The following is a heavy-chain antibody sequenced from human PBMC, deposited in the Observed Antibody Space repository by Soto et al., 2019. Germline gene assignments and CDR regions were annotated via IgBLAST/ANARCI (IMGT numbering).Heavy chain of an antibody. D-gene: IGHD3-10*01. J-gene: IGHJ5*02. CDR2: IYYSGST. CDR1: GSSISSYY. Sequence: PSETLSLTCTVSGSSISSYYWSWIRQPPGKGLEWIGYIYYSGSTNYNPSLKSRVTISVDTSKNQFSLKLSSVTAADTAVNYCARDNVVPGVNWFDPWGQGTLVTVSS. CDR3: ARDNVVPGVNWFDP. V-gene: IGHV4-59*01.